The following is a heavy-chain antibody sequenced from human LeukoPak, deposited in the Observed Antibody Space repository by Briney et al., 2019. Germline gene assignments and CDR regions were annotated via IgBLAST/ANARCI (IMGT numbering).Heavy chain of an antibody. D-gene: IGHD3-22*01. Sequence: ASVKVSCKASGGTFSRYGISWVRQAPGQGLEWMGGIIPLFGTANYAQKFQGRVTITADESTSTAYLELSRLRFEDTAVYYRAREWNYESNGYFYYYWGQGTLVTVSS. J-gene: IGHJ4*02. CDR3: AREWNYESNGYFYYY. V-gene: IGHV1-69*13. CDR2: IIPLFGTA. CDR1: GGTFSRYG.